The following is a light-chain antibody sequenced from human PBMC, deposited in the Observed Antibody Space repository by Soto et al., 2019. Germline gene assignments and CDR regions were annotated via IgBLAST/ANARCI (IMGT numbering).Light chain of an antibody. Sequence: QSVLTQPASVSGSPGQSITISCTGTSSDVGGYNYVSWYQQHPGKAPKLMIYDVSNRPSGVSNRFSGSKSGNTASLTISGLQAEDEADYYCSSYTSSSTPLVLGTGIKVTVL. CDR1: SSDVGGYNY. J-gene: IGLJ1*01. CDR3: SSYTSSSTPLV. CDR2: DVS. V-gene: IGLV2-14*01.